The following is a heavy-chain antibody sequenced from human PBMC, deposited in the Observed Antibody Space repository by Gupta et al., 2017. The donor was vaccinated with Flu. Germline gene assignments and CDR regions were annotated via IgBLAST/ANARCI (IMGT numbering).Heavy chain of an antibody. CDR2: IKQDGSEK. CDR3: ASYSGYDGNYYGMDV. J-gene: IGHJ6*02. D-gene: IGHD5-12*01. CDR1: GFTFSSYW. V-gene: IGHV3-7*01. Sequence: EVQLVESGGGLVQPGGSLRLSCAASGFTFSSYWMSWVRQAPGKGLEWVANIKQDGSEKYYVDSVKGRFTISRDNAKNSLYLQMNSLRAEDTAVYYCASYSGYDGNYYGMDVWGQGTTVTVSS.